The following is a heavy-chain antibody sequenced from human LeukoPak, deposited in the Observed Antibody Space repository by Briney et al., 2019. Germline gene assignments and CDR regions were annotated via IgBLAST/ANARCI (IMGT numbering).Heavy chain of an antibody. CDR3: ARDPTVGATRDYLDY. CDR1: GFTVSSNY. Sequence: PGGSLTLSCAASGFTVSSNYMSWVRQAPGKGLEWVSVIHSGDTTYYADSVKGRLTISRDNSKNTLYLQMNSLRAEDTAVYYCARDPTVGATRDYLDYWGQGTLVTVSS. J-gene: IGHJ4*02. D-gene: IGHD1-26*01. CDR2: IHSGDTT. V-gene: IGHV3-66*01.